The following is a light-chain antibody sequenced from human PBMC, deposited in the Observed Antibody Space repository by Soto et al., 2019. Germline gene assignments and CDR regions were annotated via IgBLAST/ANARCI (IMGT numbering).Light chain of an antibody. Sequence: DITLTQSPSTLSSSVGDRVTITCRASQSISSWLAWYQQIPGKAPKLLIYDASSLESGVPSRFSGSGSGTEFTLSISSLQPYDFATYYCQHYDDYSRTFGQGTKVDIK. CDR1: QSISSW. CDR2: DAS. CDR3: QHYDDYSRT. V-gene: IGKV1-5*01. J-gene: IGKJ1*01.